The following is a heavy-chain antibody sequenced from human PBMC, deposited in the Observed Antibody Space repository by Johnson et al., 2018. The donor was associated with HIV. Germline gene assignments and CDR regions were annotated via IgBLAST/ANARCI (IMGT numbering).Heavy chain of an antibody. J-gene: IGHJ3*02. D-gene: IGHD6-19*01. CDR3: AKDVHSSGWYAFDI. V-gene: IGHV3-11*04. CDR1: GFTFSDFY. CDR2: IRTSGSHI. Sequence: QVQLVESGGDLVKPGGSLRLSCTASGFTFSDFYMSWIRQAPGKGLEWVSYIRTSGSHISYADSVRGLVTISRDNAKNSLYLQMNSLRAEDTAVYYCAKDVHSSGWYAFDIWGQGTMVTVSS.